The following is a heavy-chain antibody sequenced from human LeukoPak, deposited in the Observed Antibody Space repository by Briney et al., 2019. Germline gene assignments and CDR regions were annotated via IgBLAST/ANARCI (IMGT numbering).Heavy chain of an antibody. CDR2: IYSGGST. Sequence: GGSLRLSCVVSGFTFSSYDMSWVRQAPGKGLEWVSVIYSGGSTFYADSVRGRFTISRDNSKNTLYLQMNSLRAEDTAVYYCARKHYYDSSGFFPPMDYWGQGTLVTVSS. D-gene: IGHD3-22*01. CDR3: ARKHYYDSSGFFPPMDY. CDR1: GFTFSSYD. J-gene: IGHJ4*02. V-gene: IGHV3-66*01.